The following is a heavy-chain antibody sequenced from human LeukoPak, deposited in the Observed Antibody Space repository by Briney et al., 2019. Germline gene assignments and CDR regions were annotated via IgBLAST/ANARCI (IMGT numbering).Heavy chain of an antibody. CDR2: IYTSGST. CDR3: ARAFYCSSTGCRRGDYLDY. CDR1: GDSISSGSYY. V-gene: IGHV4-61*02. Sequence: KPSETLTLTCTVSGDSISSGSYYWSWRRQPAGKGLEWIVRIYTSGSTNYNPSRNSGVTRAVNTSMNQFSLKLSSVTAADTAVYYCARAFYCSSTGCRRGDYLDYWGQGTLVTVSS. J-gene: IGHJ4*02. D-gene: IGHD2-2*01.